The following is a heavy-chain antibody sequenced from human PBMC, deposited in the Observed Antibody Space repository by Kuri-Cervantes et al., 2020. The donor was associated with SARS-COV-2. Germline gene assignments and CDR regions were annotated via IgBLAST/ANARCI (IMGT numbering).Heavy chain of an antibody. J-gene: IGHJ4*02. Sequence: GGSLRLSCAASGFTFSSYAMHWVRQAPGKGLEWVAVISYDGSNKYYADSVKGRFTASRDNSKNTLYLQMNSLRAEDTAVYYCARDQDDFWSGYRLTFDYWGQGTLVTVSS. CDR1: GFTFSSYA. V-gene: IGHV3-30-3*01. CDR2: ISYDGSNK. D-gene: IGHD3-3*01. CDR3: ARDQDDFWSGYRLTFDY.